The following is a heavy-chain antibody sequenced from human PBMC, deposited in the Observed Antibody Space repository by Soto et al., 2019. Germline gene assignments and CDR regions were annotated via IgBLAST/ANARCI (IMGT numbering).Heavy chain of an antibody. J-gene: IGHJ3*02. D-gene: IGHD2-15*01. V-gene: IGHV4-34*01. CDR3: ARGLGYCSGGSWYRAAFDI. CDR1: GGSFSGYY. Sequence: QVQLQQWGAGLLKPSETLSLTCAVYGGSFSGYYWSWIRQPPGKGLEWIGEINHSGRPNYNPSLKSRDTISVDTSKNQFSLTLCAVTAADTAVYYCARGLGYCSGGSWYRAAFDIWGQGTMVTVSS. CDR2: INHSGRP.